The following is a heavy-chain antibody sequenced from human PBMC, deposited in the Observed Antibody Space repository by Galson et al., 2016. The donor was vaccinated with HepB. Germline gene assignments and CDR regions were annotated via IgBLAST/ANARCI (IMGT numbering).Heavy chain of an antibody. Sequence: SLRLSCAASGFVFSNYGMHWVHQAPGKGLEWVAGLSYNGLNQHYPDSLMGRFTVSRDNSKSIMYLQMDSLRPDDTAAYYCTKQVAEGGLGDTWGQGTVVTVSS. CDR1: GFVFSNYG. D-gene: IGHD2-15*01. CDR2: LSYNGLNQ. CDR3: TKQVAEGGLGDT. J-gene: IGHJ5*02. V-gene: IGHV3-30*18.